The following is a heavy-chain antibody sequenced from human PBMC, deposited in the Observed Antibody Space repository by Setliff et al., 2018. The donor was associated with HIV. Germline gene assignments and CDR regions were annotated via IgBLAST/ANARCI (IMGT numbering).Heavy chain of an antibody. CDR2: INEDGSKR. Sequence: GGSLRLSCAASGFSFSSYWMIWVRQAPGKGLEWVASINEDGSKRYFVDSVKGRFTISRDNAKNSLYLQMNNLRDEDTAVYLCVGPDFEAPQGGHWGQGTLVTVSS. J-gene: IGHJ1*01. CDR1: GFSFSSYW. D-gene: IGHD3-16*01. CDR3: VGPDFEAPQGGH. V-gene: IGHV3-7*03.